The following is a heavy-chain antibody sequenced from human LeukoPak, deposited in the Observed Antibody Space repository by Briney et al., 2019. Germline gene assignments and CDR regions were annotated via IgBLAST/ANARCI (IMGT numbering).Heavy chain of an antibody. CDR2: INHSGST. CDR1: GGSFSGYY. J-gene: IGHJ4*02. Sequence: SPSETLSLTCAVYGGSFSGYYWSWIRQPPGKGLEWIGEINHSGSTNYNPSLKSRVTISVDTSKNQFSLKLTSVTAADTAFYYCAREEYSSDWYGHDSWGQGTLVTVSS. CDR3: AREEYSSDWYGHDS. D-gene: IGHD6-13*01. V-gene: IGHV4-34*01.